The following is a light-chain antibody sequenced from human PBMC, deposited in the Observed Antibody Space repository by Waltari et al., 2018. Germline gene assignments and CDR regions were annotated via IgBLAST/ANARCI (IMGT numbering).Light chain of an antibody. V-gene: IGKV3-15*01. CDR1: QSVGSN. CDR3: QQYNNCPPWT. Sequence: EIVMTQSPATLSVSPGERATLSCRASQSVGSNLAWYQLKPGQAPRLLIYGASTRATGIPARFSGSGSGTEFTLTISSLQSEDFVVYYCQQYNNCPPWTFGQGTKVEIK. J-gene: IGKJ1*01. CDR2: GAS.